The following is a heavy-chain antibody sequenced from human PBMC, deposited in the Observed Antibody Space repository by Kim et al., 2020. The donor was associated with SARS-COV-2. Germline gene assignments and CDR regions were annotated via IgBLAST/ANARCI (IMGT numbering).Heavy chain of an antibody. J-gene: IGHJ6*02. V-gene: IGHV4-4*02. CDR3: AGRIAARPHYYYGMDV. D-gene: IGHD6-6*01. Sequence: LKSRVTISVDKSKNPFSLKLSSVTAADTAVYYCAGRIAARPHYYYGMDVWGQGTTVTVSS.